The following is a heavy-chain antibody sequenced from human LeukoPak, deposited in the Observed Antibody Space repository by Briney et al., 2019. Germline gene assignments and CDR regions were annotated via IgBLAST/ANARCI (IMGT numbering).Heavy chain of an antibody. Sequence: RSSETLSLTCTVAGVSINSGGYYWSWIRQHPGKGLEWIGYIYYGGTTFYNPSLKSRIIISVDTSENQFSLKLSSVTAADTAVYYCAREVRQYDSSGNRYDYGMDVWGQGTTVTVSS. D-gene: IGHD3-22*01. CDR1: GVSINSGGYY. J-gene: IGHJ6*02. CDR2: IYYGGTT. CDR3: AREVRQYDSSGNRYDYGMDV. V-gene: IGHV4-31*03.